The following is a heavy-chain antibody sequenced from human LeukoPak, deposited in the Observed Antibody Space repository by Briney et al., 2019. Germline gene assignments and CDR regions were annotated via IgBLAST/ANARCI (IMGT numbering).Heavy chain of an antibody. CDR3: ARERNLEIAVAGTIFDY. CDR1: GFTFSSYA. V-gene: IGHV3-66*01. D-gene: IGHD6-19*01. J-gene: IGHJ4*02. Sequence: PGGSLRLSCAASGFTFSSYAMSWVRQAPGKGLEWVSVIYSSGSTYYADSVKGRFTISRDNSKNTLYLQMNSLRGEDTALYYCARERNLEIAVAGTIFDYWGQGTLVTVSS. CDR2: IYSSGST.